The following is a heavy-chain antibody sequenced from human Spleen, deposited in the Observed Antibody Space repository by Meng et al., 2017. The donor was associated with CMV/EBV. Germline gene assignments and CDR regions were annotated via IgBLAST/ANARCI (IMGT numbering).Heavy chain of an antibody. J-gene: IGHJ4*02. Sequence: GGSLRLSCAASGFTFSSYGMHWVRQAPGKGLEWVAFIRYDGSNKYYADSVKGRFTISRDNSKNTLYLQMNSLRAEDTAVYYCARVSTYYDFWSGHEVDYWGQGTLVTVSS. CDR3: ARVSTYYDFWSGHEVDY. CDR2: IRYDGSNK. D-gene: IGHD3-3*01. V-gene: IGHV3-30*02. CDR1: GFTFSSYG.